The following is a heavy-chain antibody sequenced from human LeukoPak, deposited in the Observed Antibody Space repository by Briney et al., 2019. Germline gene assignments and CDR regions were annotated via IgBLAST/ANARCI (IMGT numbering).Heavy chain of an antibody. CDR2: INPNSGGT. V-gene: IGHV1-2*02. D-gene: IGHD3-3*01. Sequence: ASVKVSCKASGYTFTGYYMHWVRQAPGQGFEWMGWINPNSGGTNYAQKFQGRVTMTRDTSISTAYMELSRLRSDDTAVYYCARGTARGYDFWSGYYFDYWGQGTLVTVSS. CDR3: ARGTARGYDFWSGYYFDY. CDR1: GYTFTGYY. J-gene: IGHJ4*02.